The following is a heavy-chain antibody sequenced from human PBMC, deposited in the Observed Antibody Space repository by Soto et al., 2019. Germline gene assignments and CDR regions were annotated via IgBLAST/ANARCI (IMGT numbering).Heavy chain of an antibody. D-gene: IGHD6-13*01. CDR1: GYTFTSYG. V-gene: IGHV1-18*01. Sequence: QVQLVQSGAEVKKPGASVKVSCKASGYTFTSYGISWVRQAPGQGLEWMGWISAYNGNTNYAQKLQGRVTMPTDTSTSTAYMELRSLRSDDTAVYYCARMDAGTPVDNWFDPWGQGTLVTVSS. CDR2: ISAYNGNT. J-gene: IGHJ5*02. CDR3: ARMDAGTPVDNWFDP.